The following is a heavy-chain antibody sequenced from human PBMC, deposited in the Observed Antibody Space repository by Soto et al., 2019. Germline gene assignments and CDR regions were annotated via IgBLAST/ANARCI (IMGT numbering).Heavy chain of an antibody. J-gene: IGHJ4*02. CDR2: IRSDGSTT. CDR1: GFTFSNYW. D-gene: IGHD2-21*02. V-gene: IGHV3-74*01. CDR3: ARWGPSGDWTFDH. Sequence: EVQLVESGGGLVQPGGSLRLSCAASGFTFSNYWMHWVRQAPGKGLVWVSHIRSDGSTTSYADSVKGRFTISRDNAKNTLYLQMNSLRAEDTAVYYCARWGPSGDWTFDHWGQGSLVTVSS.